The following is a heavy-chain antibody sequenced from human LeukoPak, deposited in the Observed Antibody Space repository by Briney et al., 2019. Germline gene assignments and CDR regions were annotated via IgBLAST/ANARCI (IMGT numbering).Heavy chain of an antibody. D-gene: IGHD3-22*01. J-gene: IGHJ4*02. CDR1: GYTFTSYD. CDR3: ATSTNYYDSSGTFDY. Sequence: ASVKVSCKASGYTFTSYDINWVRQPTGQGLEWMGWMNPNSGNTGYAQKFQGRVTMTRNTSISTAYMELSSLRSEDTAVYYCATSTNYYDSSGTFDYWGQGTLVTVSS. V-gene: IGHV1-8*01. CDR2: MNPNSGNT.